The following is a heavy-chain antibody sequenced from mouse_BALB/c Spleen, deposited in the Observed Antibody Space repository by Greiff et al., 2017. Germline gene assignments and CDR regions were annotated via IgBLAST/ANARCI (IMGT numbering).Heavy chain of an antibody. D-gene: IGHD2-4*01. J-gene: IGHJ4*01. CDR2: INPNNGGT. CDR3: AMGLRHYYAMDY. Sequence: VQLKESGPELVKPGASVKIPCKASGYTFTDYNMDWVKQSHGKSLEWIGDINPNNGGTIYNQKFKGKATLTVDKSSSTAYMELRSLTSEDTAVYYCAMGLRHYYAMDYWGQGTSVTVSS. CDR1: GYTFTDYN. V-gene: IGHV1-18*01.